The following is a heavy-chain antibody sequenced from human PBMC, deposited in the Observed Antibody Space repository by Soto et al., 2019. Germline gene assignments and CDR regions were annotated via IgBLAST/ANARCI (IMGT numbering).Heavy chain of an antibody. CDR2: MYYRENT. J-gene: IGHJ5*02. V-gene: IGHV4-39*01. CDR3: SRRAPEGFDP. Sequence: SETLSLTCTVSGGSISRSGYYWGWIRQFPGKGLEWIGSMYYRENTCYNPSLKSRITMSVDTSKNQLSLNLSSVTAADTAVYYCSRRAPEGFDPWGQGTLVTVSS. CDR1: GGSISRSGYY.